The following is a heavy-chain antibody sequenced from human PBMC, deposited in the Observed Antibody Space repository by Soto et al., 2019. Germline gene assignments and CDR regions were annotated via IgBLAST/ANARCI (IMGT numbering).Heavy chain of an antibody. Sequence: QVQLVESGGGVVQPGRSLRLSCAASGFTFSSYGMHWVRQAPGKVLEWVAVIWYAGSNKYYADSVKGRFTISRDNSTNTLYLTMKSLRAEVTAVYYCARAYGDYGWVYGMDVWGQGTTVTVAS. J-gene: IGHJ6*02. D-gene: IGHD4-17*01. CDR2: IWYAGSNK. CDR1: GFTFSSYG. V-gene: IGHV3-33*01. CDR3: ARAYGDYGWVYGMDV.